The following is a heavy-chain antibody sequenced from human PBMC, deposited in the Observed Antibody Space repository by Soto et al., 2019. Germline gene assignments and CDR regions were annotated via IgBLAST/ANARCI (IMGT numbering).Heavy chain of an antibody. CDR2: INPNSGGT. V-gene: IGHV1-2*02. Sequence: ASVKVSCKASGYTFTGYYMHWVRQAPGQGLEWMGWINPNSGGTNYAQKFQGRVAMTRDTSISTAYMELSRLRSDDTAVYYCARSIHTILGDDTNGMDVWGQGTTVTVSS. D-gene: IGHD3-3*01. CDR1: GYTFTGYY. CDR3: ARSIHTILGDDTNGMDV. J-gene: IGHJ6*02.